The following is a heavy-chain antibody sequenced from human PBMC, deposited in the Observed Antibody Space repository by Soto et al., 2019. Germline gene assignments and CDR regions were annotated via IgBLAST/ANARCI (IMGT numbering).Heavy chain of an antibody. CDR2: SRNKAKSYST. D-gene: IGHD4-17*01. J-gene: IGHJ6*02. Sequence: EVQLMESGGGLVQPGGSLRLSCVVSGFTFSDHFMDWVRQAPGKGLEWIGRSRNKAKSYSTEYAASVKGRFTLSRDDSQNSLYLQMNSLRTEDTAIYYCTRDLLRGRGMDLWGQGTTVTVSS. CDR1: GFTFSDHF. CDR3: TRDLLRGRGMDL. V-gene: IGHV3-72*01.